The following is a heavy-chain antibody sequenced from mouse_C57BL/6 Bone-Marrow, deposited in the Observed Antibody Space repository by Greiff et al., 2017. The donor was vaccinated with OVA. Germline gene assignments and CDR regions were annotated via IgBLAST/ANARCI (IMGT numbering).Heavy chain of an antibody. CDR3: ARNYYGSTLWYFDV. V-gene: IGHV1-50*01. J-gene: IGHJ1*03. CDR2: LDPSDSYT. Sequence: QVQLQQPGAELVKPGASVKLSCKASGYTFTSYWMQWVKQRPGQGLEWIGELDPSDSYTNYNQKFKGKATLTVDTSSSPAYMQLSGLTSEDSAVYYCARNYYGSTLWYFDVWGTGTTVTVSS. D-gene: IGHD1-1*01. CDR1: GYTFTSYW.